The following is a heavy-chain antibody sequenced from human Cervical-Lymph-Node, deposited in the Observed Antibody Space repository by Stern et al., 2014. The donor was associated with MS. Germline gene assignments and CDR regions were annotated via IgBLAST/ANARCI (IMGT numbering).Heavy chain of an antibody. CDR2: IIPIFGTA. Sequence: VQLVESGAEVMKPGSSVKVSCEASGGTFSSYAISWVRQAPGQGLEWLGGIIPIFGTANYAQKFQGRVTITADESTSTAYMELSSLRSEDTAVYYCARGELKEGLVRGMDVWGQGTTVTVSS. CDR1: GGTFSSYA. J-gene: IGHJ6*02. CDR3: ARGELKEGLVRGMDV. V-gene: IGHV1-69*01. D-gene: IGHD1-26*01.